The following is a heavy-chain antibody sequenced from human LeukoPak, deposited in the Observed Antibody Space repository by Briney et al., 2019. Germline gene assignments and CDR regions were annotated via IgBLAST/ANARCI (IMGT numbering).Heavy chain of an antibody. CDR3: ARDQGYYYDSSGLSRFDY. CDR2: IYTSGST. J-gene: IGHJ4*02. Sequence: PSETLSLTCTVSGGSISSYYWSWIRQPAGKGLEWIGRIYTSGSTNYNPSLKSRVTMSVDTSKNQFSLKLSSVTAADTAVYYCARDQGYYYDSSGLSRFDYWGQGTLVTVSS. V-gene: IGHV4-4*07. D-gene: IGHD3-22*01. CDR1: GGSISSYY.